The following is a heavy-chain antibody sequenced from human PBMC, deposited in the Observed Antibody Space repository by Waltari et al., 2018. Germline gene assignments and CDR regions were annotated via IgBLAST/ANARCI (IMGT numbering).Heavy chain of an antibody. CDR2: IYYSGST. Sequence: QVQLQESGPGLVKPSETLSLTCTVSGGSISSYYWSWIRQPPGKGLEWIGYIYYSGSTNDNPSLKSRVTRSVDTSKNQFSLKLSSVTAADTAVYYCASVHCSGGSCYFDYWGQGTLVTVSS. V-gene: IGHV4-59*01. CDR1: GGSISSYY. D-gene: IGHD2-15*01. J-gene: IGHJ4*02. CDR3: ASVHCSGGSCYFDY.